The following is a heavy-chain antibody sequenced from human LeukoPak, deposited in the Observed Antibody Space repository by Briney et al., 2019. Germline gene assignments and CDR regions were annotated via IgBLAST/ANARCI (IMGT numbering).Heavy chain of an antibody. CDR2: INSDGSST. J-gene: IGHJ4*02. CDR1: GFTFSSYA. Sequence: GGSLRLSCAASGFTFSSYAMSWVRQAPGKGLVWVSRINSDGSSTSYADSVKGRFTISRDNAKNTLYLQMNSLRAEDTAVYYCASAHSSGWYYWGQGTLVTVSS. CDR3: ASAHSSGWYY. V-gene: IGHV3-74*01. D-gene: IGHD6-19*01.